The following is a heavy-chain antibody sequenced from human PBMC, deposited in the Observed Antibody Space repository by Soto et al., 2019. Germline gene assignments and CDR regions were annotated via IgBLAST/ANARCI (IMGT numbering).Heavy chain of an antibody. CDR3: ARWGTTGGFDL. CDR2: TSYDGNNK. Sequence: QLQLVESGGGVVQPRTSLRLSCAASGFRFKSFVMHWVRQAPGKGLDWVAFTSYDGNNKDYGDSVKGRFTVSRDNSQNTLHLQMDFLRPEDTALYYCARWGTTGGFDLWAQGTLVSVSS. V-gene: IGHV3-30*06. CDR1: GFRFKSFV. D-gene: IGHD3-16*01. J-gene: IGHJ4*02.